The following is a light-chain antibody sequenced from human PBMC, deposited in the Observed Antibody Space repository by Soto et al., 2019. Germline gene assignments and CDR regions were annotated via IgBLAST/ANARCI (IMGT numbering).Light chain of an antibody. CDR1: QSVSSNY. CDR2: DAS. Sequence: EIVLTQSPGTLSLSPGERAILSCRASQSVSSNYLAWYQQRPGLAPRLLIYDASSRATGIPERFSGSGSGTDVTLTISRLEPEDFAVYYCQQYATSSWTFGQGTKVEIK. J-gene: IGKJ1*01. CDR3: QQYATSSWT. V-gene: IGKV3-20*01.